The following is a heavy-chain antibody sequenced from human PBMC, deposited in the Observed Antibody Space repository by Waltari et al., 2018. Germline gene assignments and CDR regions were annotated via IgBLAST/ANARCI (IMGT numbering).Heavy chain of an antibody. CDR3: AKDLFYYYDSSGYYYYYYGMDV. V-gene: IGHV3-30*18. Sequence: QVQLVESGGGVVQPGRSLRLSCAASGFTFSSYGMHWVRQAPGKGLEWVAVISYDGSNKYYADSVKGRFTISRDNSKNTLYLQMNSLRAEDTAVYYCAKDLFYYYDSSGYYYYYYGMDVWGQGTTVTVSS. CDR1: GFTFSSYG. D-gene: IGHD3-22*01. J-gene: IGHJ6*02. CDR2: ISYDGSNK.